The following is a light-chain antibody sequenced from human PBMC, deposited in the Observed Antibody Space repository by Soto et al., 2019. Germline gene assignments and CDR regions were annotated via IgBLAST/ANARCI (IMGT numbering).Light chain of an antibody. CDR2: GHS. CDR3: QSYDGRLSGWV. V-gene: IGLV1-40*01. J-gene: IGLJ3*02. CDR1: SSNIGAGYD. Sequence: QSVLTQPPSVSGAPGQRVTISCTGSSSNIGAGYDVHWFQQLPGTAPKLLIYGHSNRPSGVPDRFSGSKSGTSASLANTGLQAEDEADYYCQSYDGRLSGWVFGGGTQLTVL.